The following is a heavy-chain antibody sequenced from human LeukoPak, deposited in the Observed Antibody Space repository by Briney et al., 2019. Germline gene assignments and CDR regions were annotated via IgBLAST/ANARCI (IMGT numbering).Heavy chain of an antibody. CDR2: IYSGGST. Sequence: GGSLRLSCAASGFTVSSNYMSWVRQAPGKGLEWVSVIYSGGSTYYADSVKGRFTISRDNSKNTLYLQMNSLRAEDTAVYYCALDHGDYGLLDGYMDVWGKGTTVTVSS. J-gene: IGHJ6*03. D-gene: IGHD4-17*01. CDR3: ALDHGDYGLLDGYMDV. V-gene: IGHV3-53*01. CDR1: GFTVSSNY.